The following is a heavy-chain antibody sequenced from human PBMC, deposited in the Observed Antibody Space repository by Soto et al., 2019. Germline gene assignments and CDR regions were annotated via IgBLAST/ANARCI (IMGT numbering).Heavy chain of an antibody. CDR1: GGSISSSSYY. Sequence: QLQLQESGPGLVKPSETLSLTCTVSGGSISSSSYYWGWIRQPPGKGLEWIGSIYYSGSTYYNPSLKSRVTISVDTSKNPFSLKLSSVTAADTAVYYCARQSWIAVAGTRWFDPWGQGTLVTVSS. CDR2: IYYSGST. V-gene: IGHV4-39*01. J-gene: IGHJ5*02. D-gene: IGHD6-19*01. CDR3: ARQSWIAVAGTRWFDP.